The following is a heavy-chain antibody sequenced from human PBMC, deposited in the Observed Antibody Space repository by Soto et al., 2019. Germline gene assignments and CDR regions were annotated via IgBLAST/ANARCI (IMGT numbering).Heavy chain of an antibody. Sequence: PSETLSLTCTVSGGSISSYYWSWIRQPPGKGLEWIGYIYYSGSTNYNPSLKSRVTISVDTSKNQFSLKLSSVTAADTAVYYCARSDSSGYYQNWFDPWGQGTLVTVSS. D-gene: IGHD3-22*01. CDR2: IYYSGST. J-gene: IGHJ5*02. CDR3: ARSDSSGYYQNWFDP. V-gene: IGHV4-59*01. CDR1: GGSISSYY.